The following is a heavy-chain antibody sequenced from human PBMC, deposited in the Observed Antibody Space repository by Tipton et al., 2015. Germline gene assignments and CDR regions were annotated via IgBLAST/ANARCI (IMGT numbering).Heavy chain of an antibody. J-gene: IGHJ4*02. D-gene: IGHD2-21*02. Sequence: TLSLTCTVSGGSVTTDGYYWSWVRQRPEKGLEWIGYTSHSGGTFYNPSPRSPFAISLDTSQNQFSLEVRSVTAADTAVYYCASPSLPHDRGDYYFQSWGQGSLVTVSS. CDR2: TSHSGGT. CDR1: GGSVTTDGYY. CDR3: ASPSLPHDRGDYYFQS. V-gene: IGHV4-31*01.